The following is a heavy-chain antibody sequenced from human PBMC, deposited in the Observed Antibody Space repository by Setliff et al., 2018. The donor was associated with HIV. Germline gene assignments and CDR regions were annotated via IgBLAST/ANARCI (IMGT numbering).Heavy chain of an antibody. CDR1: GGTFSSYA. J-gene: IGHJ4*02. V-gene: IGHV1-69*10. CDR3: ARDYSPTFYYYDSSGTFDY. Sequence: SVKVSCKASGGTFSSYAISWVRQAPGQGLEWMGGIIPILGIANYAQKFQGRVTITADESTSTAYTELSSLRSEDTAVYYCARDYSPTFYYYDSSGTFDYWGQGTLVTVSS. CDR2: IIPILGIA. D-gene: IGHD3-22*01.